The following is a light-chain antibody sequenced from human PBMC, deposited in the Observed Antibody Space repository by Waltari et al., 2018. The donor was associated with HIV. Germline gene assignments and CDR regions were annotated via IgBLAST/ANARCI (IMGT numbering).Light chain of an antibody. Sequence: DIQMTQSPSTLSASIGDRVSIPCRASHNVGTWLAWYQQKPGKAPSLLISKTSTLESGVPTNFSGSGSGTYFTLTISALRPDDFASYFCQQYSSFPITFGQGTKL. CDR3: QQYSSFPIT. V-gene: IGKV1-5*03. CDR2: KTS. J-gene: IGKJ2*01. CDR1: HNVGTW.